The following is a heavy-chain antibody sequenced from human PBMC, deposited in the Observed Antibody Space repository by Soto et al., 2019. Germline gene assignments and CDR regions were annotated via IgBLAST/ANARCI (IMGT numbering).Heavy chain of an antibody. Sequence: GGSLRLSCAASGFSFTNFAMSWVRQAPGKGLEWVAGIGASGDITWYADSVKGRLSISRDNSKNTLYLQLNSLRFEDTAVYYCEKDDFTDRGDDYFDYWGPGTLVTVSS. D-gene: IGHD2-21*02. CDR1: GFSFTNFA. J-gene: IGHJ4*02. V-gene: IGHV3-23*01. CDR2: IGASGDIT. CDR3: EKDDFTDRGDDYFDY.